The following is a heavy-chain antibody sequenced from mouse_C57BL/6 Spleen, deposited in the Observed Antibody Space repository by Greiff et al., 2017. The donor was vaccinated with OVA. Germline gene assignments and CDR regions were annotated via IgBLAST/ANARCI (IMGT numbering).Heavy chain of an antibody. Sequence: QVQLKESGPELVKPGASVKISCKASGYAFSSSWMNWVKQRPGKGLEWIGRIYPGDGDTNYNGKFKGKATLTADKSSSTAYMQLSSLTSEDSAVYFCARYDYAMDYWGQGTSVTVSS. V-gene: IGHV1-82*01. CDR2: IYPGDGDT. CDR3: ARYDYAMDY. CDR1: GYAFSSSW. J-gene: IGHJ4*01.